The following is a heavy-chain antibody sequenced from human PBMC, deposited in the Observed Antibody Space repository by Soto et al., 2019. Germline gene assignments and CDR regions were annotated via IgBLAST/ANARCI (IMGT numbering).Heavy chain of an antibody. CDR1: GFTFSRFG. Sequence: QVQLLESGGGVVQPGRSLRLSCAASGFTFSRFGMHWVRQAPGKGLEWVAVISYDGSIKNYADSVKGRFTISRDNSKNTLFLQMNSLRPEDTAVYYCAANFDYWGQGTLVTVSS. CDR3: AANFDY. CDR2: ISYDGSIK. V-gene: IGHV3-30*03. J-gene: IGHJ4*02.